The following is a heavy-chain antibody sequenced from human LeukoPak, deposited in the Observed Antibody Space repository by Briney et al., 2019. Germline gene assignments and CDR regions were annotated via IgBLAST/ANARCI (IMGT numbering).Heavy chain of an antibody. J-gene: IGHJ5*02. CDR2: IYPGVNT. Sequence: SETLSLTCAVSGFSIITGYYWGWIRQPPGKGLEWIGNIYPGVNTYYNASLKSRVTISVDTSKNHFSLTVTSVTAADTAVYYCARFISSDRTWFDPWGQGTLVTVSS. CDR1: GFSIITGYY. V-gene: IGHV4-38-2*01. CDR3: ARFISSDRTWFDP. D-gene: IGHD3-22*01.